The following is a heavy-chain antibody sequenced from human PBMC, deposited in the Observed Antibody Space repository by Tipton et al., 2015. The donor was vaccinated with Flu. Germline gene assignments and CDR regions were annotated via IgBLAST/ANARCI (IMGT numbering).Heavy chain of an antibody. CDR2: IYYSGST. CDR3: AAAHYFGSGSYY. Sequence: TLSLTCTVSGGSFSSYYWSWIRQPPGKRPEWIGHIYYSGSTNYNPALQSRVTISVDTSKNQFSLWLSSLTSADTAVYFCAAAHYFGSGSYYWGQGKMVTVSS. CDR1: GGSFSSYY. J-gene: IGHJ4*02. V-gene: IGHV4-59*12. D-gene: IGHD3-10*01.